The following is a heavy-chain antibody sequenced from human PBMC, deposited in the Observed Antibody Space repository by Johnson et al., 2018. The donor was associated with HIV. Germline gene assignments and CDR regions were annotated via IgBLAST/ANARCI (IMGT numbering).Heavy chain of an antibody. CDR2: ISYDGSHK. J-gene: IGHJ3*02. V-gene: IGHV3-30-3*01. Sequence: QVQLVESGGGVVQPGRSLRLSCAASGFTFSSYAMHWVRQAPGKGLEWVAVISYDGSHKYYADSVKGRFTISRDNSKNTLYLQMNSLRAEDTAVYYCARDGGINYFGVVTPEAFDIWGQGTMVTVSS. D-gene: IGHD3-3*01. CDR3: ARDGGINYFGVVTPEAFDI. CDR1: GFTFSSYA.